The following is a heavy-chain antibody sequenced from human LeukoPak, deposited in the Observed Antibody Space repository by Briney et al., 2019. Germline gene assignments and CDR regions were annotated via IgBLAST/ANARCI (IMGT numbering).Heavy chain of an antibody. CDR2: INPNSGGT. CDR1: GYTFTGYF. D-gene: IGHD3-10*01. J-gene: IGHJ5*02. V-gene: IGHV1-2*06. CDR3: ARATYGSEFDP. Sequence: GASVKVSCKASGYTFTGYFMHWVRQAPGQGLEWMGRINPNSGGTNYAQKFQGRVTMTRDTSISTAYMELRSLTSDDTAVYYCARATYGSEFDPWGQGTLVTVSS.